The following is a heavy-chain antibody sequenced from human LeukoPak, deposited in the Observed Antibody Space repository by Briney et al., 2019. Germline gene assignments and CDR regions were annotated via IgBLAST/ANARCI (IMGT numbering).Heavy chain of an antibody. D-gene: IGHD4-23*01. CDR2: ISYDGSNK. Sequence: GGSLRLSCAASGFTFSSYAMHWVRQAPGKGLEWVAVISYDGSNKYYADSVKGRFTISRDNSKNTLYLQMNSLRAEDTAVYYCARVFQSHGGLDYWGQGTLVAVSS. V-gene: IGHV3-30-3*01. CDR3: ARVFQSHGGLDY. CDR1: GFTFSSYA. J-gene: IGHJ4*02.